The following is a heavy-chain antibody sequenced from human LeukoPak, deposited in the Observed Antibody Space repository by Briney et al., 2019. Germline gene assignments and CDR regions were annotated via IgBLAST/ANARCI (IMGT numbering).Heavy chain of an antibody. V-gene: IGHV1-8*01. Sequence: ASVKVSCKASGYTFTSYDINWVRQATGQGLEWMGWMNPNSGNTGYAQKFQGRVTMTRNTSISTAYMEMSSLRSEDTAVYYCARATMKYYYYYMDVWGKGTTVTVSS. J-gene: IGHJ6*03. CDR3: ARATMKYYYYYMDV. CDR1: GYTFTSYD. D-gene: IGHD5-24*01. CDR2: MNPNSGNT.